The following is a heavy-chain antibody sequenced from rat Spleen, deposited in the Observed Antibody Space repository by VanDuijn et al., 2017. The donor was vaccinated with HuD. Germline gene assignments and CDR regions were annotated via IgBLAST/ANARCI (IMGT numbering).Heavy chain of an antibody. V-gene: IGHV5-29*01. J-gene: IGHJ1*01. D-gene: IGHD3-8*01. CDR1: GFAFSDHY. Sequence: EVQLVESDGGLVQPGRSLKLSCAASGFAFSDHYVAWVRQGPTKGLEWVATINYDGRSTFYRDSVRARFTISRDNAKNTLYLQMDSLTSEDTATYYCARQSHYWYFDFWGPGTMVTVSS. CDR2: INYDGRST. CDR3: ARQSHYWYFDF.